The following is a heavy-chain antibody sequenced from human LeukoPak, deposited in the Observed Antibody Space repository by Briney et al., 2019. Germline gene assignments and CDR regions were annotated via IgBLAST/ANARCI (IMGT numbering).Heavy chain of an antibody. CDR2: ISSSSSYI. CDR1: GFTFSSYS. Sequence: GGSLRLSCAAPGFTFSSYSMNWVRQAPGKGLEWVSSISSSSSYIYYADSVKGRFTISRDNAKNSLYLQMNSLRVEDTAVYYCASRRITIFGVVISDYRGQGTLVTVSS. CDR3: ASRRITIFGVVISDY. J-gene: IGHJ4*02. V-gene: IGHV3-21*01. D-gene: IGHD3-3*01.